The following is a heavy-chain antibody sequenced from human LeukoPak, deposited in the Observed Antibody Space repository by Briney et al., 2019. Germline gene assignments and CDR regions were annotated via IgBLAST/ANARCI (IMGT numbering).Heavy chain of an antibody. CDR3: ASDSPYYGMDV. CDR2: INSDGSAT. CDR1: GFPFSSYW. V-gene: IGHV3-74*01. J-gene: IGHJ6*02. Sequence: PGGSPRLSCAASGFPFSSYWMHWVRQVPGKGLLWVSRINSDGSATIYADSVRGRFTISRDNAKNTLYLQMSGLRVEDTAVYHCASDSPYYGMDVWGQGTTVTVS.